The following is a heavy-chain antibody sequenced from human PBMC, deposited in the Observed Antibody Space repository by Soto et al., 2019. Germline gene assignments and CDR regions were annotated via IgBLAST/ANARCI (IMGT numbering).Heavy chain of an antibody. J-gene: IGHJ6*02. CDR3: ARAERMGASYYYYGMDV. CDR2: IYYSGST. Sequence: ASETLSLTCTVSGGSISSGDYYWSWIRQRPGKGLEWIGYIYYSGSTYYNPSLKSRVTISVDTSKNQFSLKLSSVAAADTAVYYCARAERMGASYYYYGMDVWGQGTTVTVSS. D-gene: IGHD1-1*01. V-gene: IGHV4-30-4*01. CDR1: GGSISSGDYY.